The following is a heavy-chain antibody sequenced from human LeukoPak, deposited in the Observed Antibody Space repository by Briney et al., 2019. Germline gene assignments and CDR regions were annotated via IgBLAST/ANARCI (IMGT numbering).Heavy chain of an antibody. CDR2: IKQDGSEK. J-gene: IGHJ4*02. CDR1: GFTFSSYW. V-gene: IGHV3-7*03. CDR3: AISSGYYYLDY. Sequence: PGGSLRLSCAASGFTFSSYWMSWVRQAPGKGLEWVANIKQDGSEKYYVDSVKGRFTISRDNSKNTLYLQMNSLRAEDTAVYYCAISSGYYYLDYWGQGTLVTVSS. D-gene: IGHD3-22*01.